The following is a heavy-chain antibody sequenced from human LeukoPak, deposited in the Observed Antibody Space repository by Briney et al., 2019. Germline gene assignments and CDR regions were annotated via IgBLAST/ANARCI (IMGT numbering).Heavy chain of an antibody. CDR3: AKDRYSSSANNFDY. D-gene: IGHD6-6*01. CDR2: ISGSGGGT. CDR1: GFTFSSYA. V-gene: IGHV3-23*01. J-gene: IGHJ4*02. Sequence: GGSLRLSCAASGFTFSSYAMSWVRQAPGKGLEWVSAISGSGGGTYYADSMKGRFTISRDNSKNTLYLHLNSLRAEDTAIYYCAKDRYSSSANNFDYRGQGTLVTVSS.